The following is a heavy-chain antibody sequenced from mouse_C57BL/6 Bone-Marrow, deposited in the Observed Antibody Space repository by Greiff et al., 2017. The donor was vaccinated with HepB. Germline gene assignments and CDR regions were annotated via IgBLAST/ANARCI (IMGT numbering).Heavy chain of an antibody. V-gene: IGHV1-63*01. J-gene: IGHJ2*01. CDR1: GYTFTNYW. CDR2: IYPGGGYT. D-gene: IGHD2-10*01. CDR3: ESAYPTGYFDY. Sequence: QVQLKESGAELVRPGTSVKMSCKASGYTFTNYWIGWAKQRPGHGLEWIGDIYPGGGYTNYNEKLKGKATLTADKSSSTAYMQFSSLTSEDSAIYYCESAYPTGYFDYWGQGTTLTVSS.